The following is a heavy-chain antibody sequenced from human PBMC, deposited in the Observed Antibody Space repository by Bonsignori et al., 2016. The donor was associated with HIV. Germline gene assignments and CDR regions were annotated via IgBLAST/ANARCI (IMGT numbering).Heavy chain of an antibody. D-gene: IGHD5-18*01. CDR3: ARAGRGYSYGSRHWFDP. CDR2: IYYSGST. Sequence: PGKGLEWIGYIYYSGSTYYNPSLKSRVTISVDTSKNQFSLKLSSVTAADTAVYYCARAGRGYSYGSRHWFDPWGQGTLVTVSS. V-gene: IGHV4-30-4*01. J-gene: IGHJ5*02.